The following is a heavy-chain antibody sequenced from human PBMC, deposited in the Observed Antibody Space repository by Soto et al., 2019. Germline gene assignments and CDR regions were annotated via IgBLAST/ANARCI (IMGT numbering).Heavy chain of an antibody. Sequence: SETLSLTCTVSGGSISSGDYYWSWIRQPPGKGLEWIGYIYYSGSTYYNPSLKSRVTISVDTSKNQFSLKLSSVTAADTAVYYCARDLGAYGDYYFDYWGQGTLVTVSS. J-gene: IGHJ4*02. D-gene: IGHD4-17*01. CDR2: IYYSGST. V-gene: IGHV4-30-4*01. CDR1: GGSISSGDYY. CDR3: ARDLGAYGDYYFDY.